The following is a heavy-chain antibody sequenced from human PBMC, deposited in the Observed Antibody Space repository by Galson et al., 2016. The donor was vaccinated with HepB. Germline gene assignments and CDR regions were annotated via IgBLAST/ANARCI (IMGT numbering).Heavy chain of an antibody. CDR2: IRGSGATT. D-gene: IGHD6-19*01. CDR3: ARERPDIAVAAFDY. J-gene: IGHJ4*02. V-gene: IGHV3-23*01. Sequence: SLRLSCAGSGFTFRNRAMNWVRQAPGKGLEWVSVIRGSGATTFDGDSVKGRFTTSRDNSKNTLYLQMNSLRAEDTAVYYCARERPDIAVAAFDYWGQGTLVTVSS. CDR1: GFTFRNRA.